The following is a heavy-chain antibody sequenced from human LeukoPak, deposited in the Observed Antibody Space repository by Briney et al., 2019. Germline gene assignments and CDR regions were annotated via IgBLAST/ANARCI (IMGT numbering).Heavy chain of an antibody. CDR3: GRGYSTPYYYMDV. CDR1: GGSISSYF. Sequence: SETLSLTCTVSGGSISSYFWSWVRQPPGKGLEWIGYIYYSGSTYYNPSLKSRVTISVDTSKNQFSLKLSSVTAADTAVYYCGRGYSTPYYYMDVWGKGTTVTVSS. D-gene: IGHD6-13*01. V-gene: IGHV4-59*04. J-gene: IGHJ6*03. CDR2: IYYSGST.